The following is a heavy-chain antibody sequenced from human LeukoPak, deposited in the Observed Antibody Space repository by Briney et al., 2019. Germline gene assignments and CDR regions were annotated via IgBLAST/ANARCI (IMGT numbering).Heavy chain of an antibody. J-gene: IGHJ4*02. V-gene: IGHV4-61*01. Sequence: PSETLSLTCAVSGGSVSSVNNYLTWMRHPPGQCLECIGCVPYTGRTRYRPSLQTRVTISADTSKNQVSLKLNSVTAADTAIYYCARMRYSSGCFDYWGQGTPVSVSS. D-gene: IGHD6-19*01. CDR1: GGSVSSVNNY. CDR2: VPYTGRT. CDR3: ARMRYSSGCFDY.